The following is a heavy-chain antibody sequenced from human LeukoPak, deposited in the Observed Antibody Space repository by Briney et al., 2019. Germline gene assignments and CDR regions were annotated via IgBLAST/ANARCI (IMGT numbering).Heavy chain of an antibody. CDR3: ARDRMATDY. Sequence: GRSLRLSCAASGFTFSSYGMHWVRQAPGKGLEWVAVIWYDGSNKYYADSVKGRFTISRDNSKNTLYLQVNSLRAEDTAVYYCARDRMATDYWGQGTLVTVSS. D-gene: IGHD5-24*01. J-gene: IGHJ4*02. CDR2: IWYDGSNK. V-gene: IGHV3-33*01. CDR1: GFTFSSYG.